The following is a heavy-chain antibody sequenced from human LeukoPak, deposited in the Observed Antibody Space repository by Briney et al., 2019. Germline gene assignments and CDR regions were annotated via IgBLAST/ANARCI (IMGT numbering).Heavy chain of an antibody. Sequence: GGSLRLSCAASGFTFSGCGMHWGRQAPGMGLEWVAFIWYDGRDKYYADSVKGQFTISRDNSKNTLYLQMNSLRAEDTAVYYCAKDPYSYGSYFDYWGQGTLFTVSS. CDR2: IWYDGRDK. CDR3: AKDPYSYGSYFDY. CDR1: GFTFSGCG. V-gene: IGHV3-30*02. J-gene: IGHJ4*02. D-gene: IGHD5-18*01.